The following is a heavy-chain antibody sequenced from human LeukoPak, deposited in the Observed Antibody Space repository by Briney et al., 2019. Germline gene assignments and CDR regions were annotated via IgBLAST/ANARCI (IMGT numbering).Heavy chain of an antibody. Sequence: GGSLRLSCAPSGFTSSSYAMSWVREAPRRGVWSVSAISGSVSSTYYADSVKGRFTISRDNSNNTLYLQMNSLRAEDTAVYYCAKSKSGCSSTSCYAISFDYWGQGTLVTVSS. CDR3: AKSKSGCSSTSCYAISFDY. CDR1: GFTSSSYA. V-gene: IGHV3-23*01. D-gene: IGHD2-2*01. CDR2: ISGSVSST. J-gene: IGHJ4*02.